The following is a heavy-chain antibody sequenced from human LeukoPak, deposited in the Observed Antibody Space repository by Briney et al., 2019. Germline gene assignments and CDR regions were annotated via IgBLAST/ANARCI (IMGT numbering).Heavy chain of an antibody. CDR3: AKGKRYPDY. Sequence: GGSLRLSCVVSGFTFSESWMSWVRQAPGKGLGWVASLNLDGSDKYYVDSVKGRFTISRDNAKNSLYLQMDSLRVEDTAVYCCAKGKRYPDYWGQGTLVTVSS. V-gene: IGHV3-7*03. J-gene: IGHJ4*02. CDR2: LNLDGSDK. CDR1: GFTFSESW. D-gene: IGHD1-1*01.